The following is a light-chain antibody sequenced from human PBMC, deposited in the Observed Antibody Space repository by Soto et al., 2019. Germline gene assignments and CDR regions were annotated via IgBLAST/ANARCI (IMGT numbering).Light chain of an antibody. CDR2: GAS. J-gene: IGKJ1*01. CDR3: QQYNNWWT. V-gene: IGKV3-15*01. Sequence: EIVMTHSPATLSVSPGERATLSCRATQSVSNNLAWYQKKPGQAPRLLIHGASTRATGIPARFSGSGSGTEFTLTISSLQSEDFAVYYCQQYNNWWTFGQGTRVEIK. CDR1: QSVSNN.